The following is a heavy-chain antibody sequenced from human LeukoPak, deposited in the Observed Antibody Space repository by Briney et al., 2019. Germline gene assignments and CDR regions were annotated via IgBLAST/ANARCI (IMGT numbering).Heavy chain of an antibody. CDR1: GFTFSSYA. V-gene: IGHV3-23*01. CDR2: ISGSGGST. D-gene: IGHD4-17*01. Sequence: LTGGSLRLSCAASGFTFSSYAMSWVRQAPGKGLEWVSAISGSGGSTNYADSVKGRFTISRDNSKNTLYLQMNSLRAGDTAVYYCAKRPVTTARSLDPWGQGTLVTVSS. CDR3: AKRPVTTARSLDP. J-gene: IGHJ5*02.